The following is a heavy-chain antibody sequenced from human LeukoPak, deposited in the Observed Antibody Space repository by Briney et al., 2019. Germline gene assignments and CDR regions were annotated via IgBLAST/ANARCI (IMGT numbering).Heavy chain of an antibody. CDR3: ASVPATTILTYFDY. D-gene: IGHD3-9*01. CDR2: IYSGGTT. Sequence: PGGSLRLSCAASGIIFSSNYMSWVRQAPGKGLEWVSVIYSGGTTYYADYVKGRFTISRDNSKNTLYLQMNSLRAEDTAVYYCASVPATTILTYFDYWGQGTLVTVSS. V-gene: IGHV3-66*02. CDR1: GIIFSSNY. J-gene: IGHJ4*02.